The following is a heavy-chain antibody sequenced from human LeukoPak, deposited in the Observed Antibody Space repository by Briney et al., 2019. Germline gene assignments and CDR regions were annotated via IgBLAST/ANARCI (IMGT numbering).Heavy chain of an antibody. Sequence: SETLSLTCTVSGGSISSSSYYWGWIRQPPGKGLEWIGSIYYSGSTYYNPSLKSRVTISVDTSKNQFSLKLSSVTAADTAVYYCARAPPSPYGSGSYAFDIWGQGTMVTVSS. V-gene: IGHV4-39*07. D-gene: IGHD3-10*01. CDR3: ARAPPSPYGSGSYAFDI. J-gene: IGHJ3*02. CDR2: IYYSGST. CDR1: GGSISSSSYY.